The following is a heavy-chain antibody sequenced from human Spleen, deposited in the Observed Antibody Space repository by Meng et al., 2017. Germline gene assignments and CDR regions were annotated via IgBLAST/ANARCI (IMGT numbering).Heavy chain of an antibody. V-gene: IGHV3-23*01. Sequence: GESLKISCATSGFTFSNYAMSWVRQAPGKGLEWVSSISGSTKSTYYADSVKGRLTISRDNSKNTLYLQMDRLRVEDTAVYYCARDGYSYGYFFDYWGQGTLVTVSS. CDR3: ARDGYSYGYFFDY. J-gene: IGHJ4*02. D-gene: IGHD5-18*01. CDR1: GFTFSNYA. CDR2: ISGSTKST.